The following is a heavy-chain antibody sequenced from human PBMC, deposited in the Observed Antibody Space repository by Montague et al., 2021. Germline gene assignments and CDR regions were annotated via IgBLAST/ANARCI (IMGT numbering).Heavy chain of an antibody. V-gene: IGHV3-43*01. CDR1: GFSFKDYI. Sequence: SLRLSCAASGFSFKDYIMHWVRQAPGKGLVWVSLIICGGDTTDYADSVKGRFTISGDNTKNSVYLQMNSLRTEDTALYYCAKDRYGSGVYGMDVWSQGTTVTVSS. CDR3: AKDRYGSGVYGMDV. J-gene: IGHJ6*02. CDR2: IICGGDTT. D-gene: IGHD3-10*01.